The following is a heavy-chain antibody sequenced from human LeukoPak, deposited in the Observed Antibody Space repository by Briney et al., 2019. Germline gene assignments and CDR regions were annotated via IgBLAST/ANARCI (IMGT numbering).Heavy chain of an antibody. J-gene: IGHJ5*02. CDR1: GFTFSTYW. Sequence: PGGSLRLACAASGFTFSTYWMHWVRQAPGKGLVWVSRIKSDGSSIMYADSVRGRFTISRDNAKNTLYLQMNSLRAEDTAVYYCVTLWFGEQHNNWFDPWGQGTLVTVSS. D-gene: IGHD3-10*01. CDR3: VTLWFGEQHNNWFDP. CDR2: IKSDGSSI. V-gene: IGHV3-74*03.